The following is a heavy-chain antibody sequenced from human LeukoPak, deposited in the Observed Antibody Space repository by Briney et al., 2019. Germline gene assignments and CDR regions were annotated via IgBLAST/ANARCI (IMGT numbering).Heavy chain of an antibody. V-gene: IGHV1-69*02. D-gene: IGHD3-3*01. CDR1: GGTFSSYT. Sequence: SVKVSCKASGGTFSSYTISWVRQAPGQGLEWMGRIIPIPGIANYAQKFQGRVTITADKSTSTAYMELSSLRSEDTAVYYCASSADYDFWSGPYNWFDPWGQGTLVTVSS. CDR3: ASSADYDFWSGPYNWFDP. J-gene: IGHJ5*02. CDR2: IIPIPGIA.